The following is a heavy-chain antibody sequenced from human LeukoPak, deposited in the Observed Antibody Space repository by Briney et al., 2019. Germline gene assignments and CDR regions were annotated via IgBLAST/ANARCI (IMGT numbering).Heavy chain of an antibody. CDR2: ISGSGGTT. CDR3: ARALVPAATRYYYYMDV. V-gene: IGHV3-23*01. D-gene: IGHD2-2*01. CDR1: GFTFSSYA. Sequence: GGSLRLSCAASGFTFSSYAMSWVRQAPGKGLEWVSVISGSGGTTYYADSVKGRFTISRDNAKNSLYLQMNSLRAEDTAVYYCARALVPAATRYYYYMDVWGKGTTVTVSS. J-gene: IGHJ6*03.